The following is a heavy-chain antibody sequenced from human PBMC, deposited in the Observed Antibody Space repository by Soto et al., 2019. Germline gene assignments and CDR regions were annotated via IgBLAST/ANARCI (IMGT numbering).Heavy chain of an antibody. Sequence: EVQLVESGGGLVQPGRSLRLSCTTSGFTFGDHTMTWVRQAPGKGLEWVGFIRSKTYGGTAEYAASVKGRFTISRDDSQRIAYLQTNTLITEDTAVYYCARDHIFAFDSWGQGTLVTVSS. J-gene: IGHJ4*02. CDR3: ARDHIFAFDS. D-gene: IGHD2-15*01. V-gene: IGHV3-49*04. CDR2: IRSKTYGGTA. CDR1: GFTFGDHT.